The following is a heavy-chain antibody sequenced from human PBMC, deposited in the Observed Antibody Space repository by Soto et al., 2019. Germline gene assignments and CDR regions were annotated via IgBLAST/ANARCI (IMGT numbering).Heavy chain of an antibody. D-gene: IGHD6-19*01. CDR3: ARSSGWYFDY. CDR1: GGSISSYY. V-gene: IGHV4-59*08. Sequence: SETLSLTCTVSGGSISSYYWSWIRQPPGKGLEWIGYIYYSGSTNYNPSLKSRVTISVDTSKNQFSLKLSSVTAADTAVYYCARSSGWYFDYWGQGTLVTVSS. CDR2: IYYSGST. J-gene: IGHJ4*02.